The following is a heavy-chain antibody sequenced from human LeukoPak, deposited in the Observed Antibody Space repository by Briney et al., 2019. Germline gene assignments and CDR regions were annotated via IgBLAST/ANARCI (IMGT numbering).Heavy chain of an antibody. J-gene: IGHJ4*02. V-gene: IGHV3-53*01. D-gene: IGHD5-12*01. CDR3: AREAPSGYDYLDY. CDR1: GFTVSSNY. CDR2: IYSGGST. Sequence: GGSLRLSCAASGFTVSSNYMSWVRQAPGKGLEWVSVIYSGGSTYYADSVKGRFTISRDNSKNTLYLQMNSLRAEDTAVYYCAREAPSGYDYLDYWGQGTLVTSPQ.